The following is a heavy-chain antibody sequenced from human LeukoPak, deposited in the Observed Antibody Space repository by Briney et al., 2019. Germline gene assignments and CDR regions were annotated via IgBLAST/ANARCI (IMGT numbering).Heavy chain of an antibody. CDR3: ARSDFWSGLS. CDR2: IYHSGST. CDR1: GVSISSGGYS. V-gene: IGHV4-30-2*02. J-gene: IGHJ5*02. D-gene: IGHD3-3*01. Sequence: SETLSLTCAVSGVSISSGGYSWSWIRQPPGKGLEWIGYIYHSGSTYYNPSLKSRVTISVDRSKNQFSLKLSSVTAADTAVYYCARSDFWSGLSWGQGTLVTVSS.